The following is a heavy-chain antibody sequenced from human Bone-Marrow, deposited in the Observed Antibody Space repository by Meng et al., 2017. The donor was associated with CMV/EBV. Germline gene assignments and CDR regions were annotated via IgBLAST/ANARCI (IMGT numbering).Heavy chain of an antibody. CDR1: GFTFSSYA. D-gene: IGHD1-26*01. CDR3: ARDPKISNSGSYYRMFDY. CDR2: ISYDGSNK. V-gene: IGHV3-30*04. J-gene: IGHJ4*02. Sequence: GGSLRLSCAASGFTFSSYAMHWVRQAPGKGLEWVAVISYDGSNKYYADSVKGRFTISRDNSKNTLYLQMNSLRAEDTAVYYCARDPKISNSGSYYRMFDYWGQGTLVTVPQ.